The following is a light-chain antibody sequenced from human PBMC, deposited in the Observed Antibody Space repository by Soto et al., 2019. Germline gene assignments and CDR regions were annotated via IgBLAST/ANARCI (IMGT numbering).Light chain of an antibody. CDR2: GAS. CDR1: QSVTTSY. CDR3: HQYGGSPRT. J-gene: IGKJ1*01. Sequence: EIVLTHSPGTLSLSPGERATLSCRASQSVTTSYLAWYQQKPGQAPRLLIYGASVRANGIPDRFSGSGSGKGLAVTISRLEPEDFAVYYCHQYGGSPRTFGQWTKVDIK. V-gene: IGKV3-20*01.